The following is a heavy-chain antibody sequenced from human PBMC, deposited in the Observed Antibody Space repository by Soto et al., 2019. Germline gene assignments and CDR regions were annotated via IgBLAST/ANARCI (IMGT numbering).Heavy chain of an antibody. CDR3: ARTPPVRGYCSGGSCYSSEDH. Sequence: PSETLSLTCAVYGGSFSGYYWSWIRQPPGKGLEWIGEINHSGSTNYNPSLKSRVTISVDTSKNQFSLKLSSVTAADTAVYYCARTPPVRGYCSGGSCYSSEDHWGQGTLVTAPQ. J-gene: IGHJ4*02. V-gene: IGHV4-34*01. D-gene: IGHD2-15*01. CDR2: INHSGST. CDR1: GGSFSGYY.